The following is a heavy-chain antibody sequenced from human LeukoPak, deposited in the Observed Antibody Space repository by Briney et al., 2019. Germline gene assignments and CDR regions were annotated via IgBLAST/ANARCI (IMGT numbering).Heavy chain of an antibody. J-gene: IGHJ4*02. Sequence: GGSLRLSCAASGFTFSSYAMSWVRQAPGKGLEWVSAISGSGGSTYYADSVKGRFTISRDNSKSTLCLQMNSLRAEDTAVYYCAKDPTVTTGFFDYWGQGTLVTVSS. CDR2: ISGSGGST. CDR1: GFTFSSYA. D-gene: IGHD4-11*01. CDR3: AKDPTVTTGFFDY. V-gene: IGHV3-23*01.